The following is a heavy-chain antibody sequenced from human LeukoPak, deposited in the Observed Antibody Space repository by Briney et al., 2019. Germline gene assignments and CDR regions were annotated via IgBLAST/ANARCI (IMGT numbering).Heavy chain of an antibody. V-gene: IGHV1-69*06. J-gene: IGHJ3*02. CDR1: GGTFSSYA. Sequence: GASVKVSCKASGGTFSSYAISWVRQAPGQGLEWMGGIIPIFGTANYAQKFQGRVTITADKSTSTAYMELSSLRSEDTAVYYCARDLGYFDTSAQDAFDIWGQGTMVTVSA. CDR2: IIPIFGTA. D-gene: IGHD3-22*01. CDR3: ARDLGYFDTSAQDAFDI.